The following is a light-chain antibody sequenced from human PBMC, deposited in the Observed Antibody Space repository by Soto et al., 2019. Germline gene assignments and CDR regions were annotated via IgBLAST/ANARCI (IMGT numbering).Light chain of an antibody. V-gene: IGLV2-23*02. CDR1: SSDVGSYNL. CDR2: EVI. Sequence: QSALTQPTSVSGSPGQSITISCTGTSSDVGSYNLVSWYQQHPGKAPKLMIYEVIKRPSGASTRFSGSKSGNTASLTISGLQAEDEADYYCCSYAGSGTFAGVFGGGTKVTVL. J-gene: IGLJ3*02. CDR3: CSYAGSGTFAGV.